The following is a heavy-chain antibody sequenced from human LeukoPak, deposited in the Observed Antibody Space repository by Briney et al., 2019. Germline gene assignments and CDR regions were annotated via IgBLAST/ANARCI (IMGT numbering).Heavy chain of an antibody. D-gene: IGHD2-2*01. CDR1: GFTFSSYG. V-gene: IGHV3-33*01. Sequence: SGGSLRLSCAASGFTFSSYGMHWVRQAPGKGLEWVAIIWSGGSTKYYADSLKGRFTISRDNSKNTLYLQMNSLRVEDTAVYYCARDYCRSISCSDYWGQGTLVTVSS. J-gene: IGHJ4*02. CDR3: ARDYCRSISCSDY. CDR2: IWSGGSTK.